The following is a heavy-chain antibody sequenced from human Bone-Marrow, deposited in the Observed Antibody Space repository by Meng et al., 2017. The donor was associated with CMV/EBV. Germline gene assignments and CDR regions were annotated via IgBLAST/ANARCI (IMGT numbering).Heavy chain of an antibody. V-gene: IGHV4-38-2*02. Sequence: SETLSLTCTVSGYSISSGYYWGWIRQPPGKGLEWIGSIYHSGSTYYNPSLKGRVTISVDTSKNQFSLKLSSVTAADTAVYYCARGPLLDFWSGYYNEGYYYYGMDVWGQGTTVTVSS. D-gene: IGHD3-3*01. CDR2: IYHSGST. CDR1: GYSISSGYY. CDR3: ARGPLLDFWSGYYNEGYYYYGMDV. J-gene: IGHJ6*02.